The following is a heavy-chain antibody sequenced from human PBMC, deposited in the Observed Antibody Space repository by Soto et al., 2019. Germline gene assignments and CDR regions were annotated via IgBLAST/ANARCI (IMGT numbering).Heavy chain of an antibody. D-gene: IGHD3-22*01. CDR3: ARGWGYDSTDYYYAY. CDR1: GGSFTRHT. Sequence: QVQMVQSGAEVRKPGSSVRVSCKASGGSFTRHTISWVRQAPGQGLEWMGGIITIFGTANHAQKFQGRITIIADESKSTVYIELSSLRSDDTAIYYCARGWGYDSTDYYYAYWGQGTLVIGSS. V-gene: IGHV1-69*01. CDR2: IITIFGTA. J-gene: IGHJ4*02.